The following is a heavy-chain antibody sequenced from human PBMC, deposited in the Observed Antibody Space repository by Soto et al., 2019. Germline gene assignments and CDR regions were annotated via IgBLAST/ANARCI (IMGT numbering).Heavy chain of an antibody. CDR2: IYYSGST. CDR1: GGSISSGDYY. J-gene: IGHJ4*02. V-gene: IGHV4-61*08. D-gene: IGHD5-12*01. Sequence: SETLSLTCTVSGGSISSGDYYWSWIRQPPGKGLEWIGYIYYSGSTNYNPSLKSRVTISVDTSKNQFSLKLSSVTAADTAVYYCARRPRVYSGYDIWGQGTLVTVSS. CDR3: ARRPRVYSGYDI.